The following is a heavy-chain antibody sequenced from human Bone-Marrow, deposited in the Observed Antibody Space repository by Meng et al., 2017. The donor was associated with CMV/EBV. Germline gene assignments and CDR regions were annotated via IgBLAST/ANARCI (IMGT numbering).Heavy chain of an antibody. Sequence: GGSLRLSCAASGFTFSDYYMSWIRQAPGKGLEWVSYISSSSSYIYYADSVKGRFTISRDNAKNSLYLQMNSLRAEDTAVYYCASGSQGSIFDYWGQGTLVTVSS. CDR1: GFTFSDYY. J-gene: IGHJ4*02. CDR2: ISSSSSYI. CDR3: ASGSQGSIFDY. D-gene: IGHD1-26*01. V-gene: IGHV3-11*06.